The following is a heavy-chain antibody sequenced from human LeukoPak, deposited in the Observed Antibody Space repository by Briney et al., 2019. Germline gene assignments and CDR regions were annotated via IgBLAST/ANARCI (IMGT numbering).Heavy chain of an antibody. Sequence: PSETLSLTCSVSGGSTSSSSYYWGWIRQPPGKGLEWIGGIYYTGSTYYYPSLKSRVTISVDTSKNQFSLKLSSVTAADTAVYYCASQLEDSNSWYYFDYWGQGTLVTVSS. CDR1: GGSTSSSSYY. CDR2: IYYTGST. CDR3: ASQLEDSNSWYYFDY. V-gene: IGHV4-39*01. J-gene: IGHJ4*02. D-gene: IGHD6-13*01.